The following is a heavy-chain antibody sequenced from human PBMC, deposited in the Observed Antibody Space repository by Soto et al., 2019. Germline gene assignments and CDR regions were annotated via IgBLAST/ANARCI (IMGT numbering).Heavy chain of an antibody. D-gene: IGHD2-2*01. CDR1: GYTFANFD. CDR2: MSPNSENK. CDR3: AKDPNIVVVSAVTGGMDV. Sequence: SVKVSCTASGYTFANFDVNWVQQAARQGREWMGWMSPNSENKGYAKKFQGRVTLTSVPSIRTAYTALSSLRSDDTALYYCAKDPNIVVVSAVTGGMDVWGQGTTVPVSS. V-gene: IGHV1-8*01. J-gene: IGHJ6*02.